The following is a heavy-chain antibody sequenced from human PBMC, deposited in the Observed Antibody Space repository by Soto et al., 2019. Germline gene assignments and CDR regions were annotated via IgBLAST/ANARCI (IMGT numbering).Heavy chain of an antibody. D-gene: IGHD3-3*01. J-gene: IGHJ6*02. V-gene: IGHV3-30-3*01. CDR2: ISYDGSNK. CDR3: ARDPQVRLLEWSPPRYYGMDV. Sequence: GGSLILSCAASGFTFSSYAMHWVRQAPGKGLEWVAVISYDGSNKYYADSVKGRFTISRDNSKNTLYLQMNSLRAEDTAVYYCARDPQVRLLEWSPPRYYGMDVWGQGNTVTVS. CDR1: GFTFSSYA.